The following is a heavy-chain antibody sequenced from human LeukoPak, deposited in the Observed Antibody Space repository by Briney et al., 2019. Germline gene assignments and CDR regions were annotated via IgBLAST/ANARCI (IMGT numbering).Heavy chain of an antibody. CDR1: GFTFSSYA. CDR2: ISGSGGST. J-gene: IGHJ4*02. V-gene: IGHV3-23*01. CDR3: AKSGLDIVVVPAALDY. D-gene: IGHD2-2*03. Sequence: GGSLRLSCAASGFTFSSYAMSWVRQAPGKGLEWVSAISGSGGSTYYADSVKGRFTISRDNSKNTLYLQMNSLRAEDTAVYYCAKSGLDIVVVPAALDYWGQGTLVTVSS.